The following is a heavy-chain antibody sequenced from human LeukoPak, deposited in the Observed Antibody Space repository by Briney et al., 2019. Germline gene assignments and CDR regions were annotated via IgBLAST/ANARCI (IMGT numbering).Heavy chain of an antibody. CDR2: IYSGGST. CDR1: GFTVSSNY. Sequence: GGSLRLSCAASGFTVSSNYMSWVRQAPGKGLEWVSVIYSGGSTYYADSVKGRFTISRDNSKNTLYLQMNSLRAEDTAIYYCTKRLSLRFDAFDIWGPGTMVTVSS. V-gene: IGHV3-53*01. D-gene: IGHD3-3*01. J-gene: IGHJ3*02. CDR3: TKRLSLRFDAFDI.